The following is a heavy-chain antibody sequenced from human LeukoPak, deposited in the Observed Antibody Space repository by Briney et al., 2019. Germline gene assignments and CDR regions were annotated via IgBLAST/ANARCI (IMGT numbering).Heavy chain of an antibody. D-gene: IGHD4-17*01. J-gene: IGHJ4*02. CDR3: EVTTPGY. Sequence: GGSLRLSCAASGFTFSSYAIHWVRQAPGKGLEWVGLISYDGNNKYYADSVKGRFTISRDNSKNTLYLQMNSLRPEDTAVYYCEVTTPGYWGQGTLVTVSS. CDR1: GFTFSSYA. V-gene: IGHV3-30*04. CDR2: ISYDGNNK.